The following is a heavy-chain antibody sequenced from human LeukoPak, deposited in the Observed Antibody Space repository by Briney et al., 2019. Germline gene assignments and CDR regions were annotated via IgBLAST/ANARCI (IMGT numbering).Heavy chain of an antibody. CDR3: AKSYFDYSTYYSYYFNL. D-gene: IGHD4-11*01. V-gene: IGHV4-59*01. CDR1: GGSISSYY. Sequence: SETLSLTCTVSGGSISSYYWSWIRQPPGKGLEWIGYIYYSGSTNYNPSLKSRVTISVDTSKNQFSLKLSSVTAADTAVYYCAKSYFDYSTYYSYYFNLWGQGALVTVSS. CDR2: IYYSGST. J-gene: IGHJ4*02.